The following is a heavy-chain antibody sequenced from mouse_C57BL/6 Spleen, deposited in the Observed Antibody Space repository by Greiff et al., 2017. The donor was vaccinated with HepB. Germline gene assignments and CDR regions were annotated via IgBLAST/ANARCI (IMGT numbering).Heavy chain of an antibody. J-gene: IGHJ2*01. CDR2: INPNNGGT. CDR1: GYTFTDYN. D-gene: IGHD2-5*01. V-gene: IGHV1-22*01. Sequence: EVQLQQSGPELVKPGASVKMSCKASGYTFTDYNMHWVKQSHGKSLEWIGYINPNNGGTSYNQKFKGKATLTVNKSSSTAYKELRSLTSEDSAVYYCARGSYYSNYLDYWGQGTTLTVSS. CDR3: ARGSYYSNYLDY.